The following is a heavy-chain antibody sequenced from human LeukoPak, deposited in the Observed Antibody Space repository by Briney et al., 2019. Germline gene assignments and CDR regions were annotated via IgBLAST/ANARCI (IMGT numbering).Heavy chain of an antibody. Sequence: GGSLRLSCAAAGFPFTNAWMTWVRQAPGKGLEWVGRIKSKADGGITEYAAPVKGRFTISRDDSRNTLYLQLNSLKTEDTAVYYCTTMNHYGDNAWGQGTLVTVSS. J-gene: IGHJ4*02. V-gene: IGHV3-15*05. CDR2: IKSKADGGIT. CDR1: GFPFTNAW. D-gene: IGHD4-17*01. CDR3: TTMNHYGDNA.